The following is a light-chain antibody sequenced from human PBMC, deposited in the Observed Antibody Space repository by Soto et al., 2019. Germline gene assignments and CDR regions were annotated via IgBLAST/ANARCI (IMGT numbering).Light chain of an antibody. CDR1: SSDFGGYNY. J-gene: IGLJ1*01. V-gene: IGLV2-14*01. CDR3: SSYRSTSTRYV. Sequence: QSVLTQPASVSGSPGQSITISCTGTSSDFGGYNYVSWYQQHPGKAPKLMIYDVSNRPSGVANRFSGSKSGNTASLTISGLQAEDEADYYCSSYRSTSTRYVFGTGTKVTVL. CDR2: DVS.